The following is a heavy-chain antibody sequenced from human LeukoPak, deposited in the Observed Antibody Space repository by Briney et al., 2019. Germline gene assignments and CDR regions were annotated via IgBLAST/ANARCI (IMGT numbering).Heavy chain of an antibody. Sequence: ASVRVSCKASGYTFTSYGISWVRQAPGQGLEWMGWISAYAQKFQGRVTMTTDTSTSTAYMELRSLRSDDTAVYYCARRFNYYDSSGYYEGFYFDYWGQGTLVTVSS. CDR3: ARRFNYYDSSGYYEGFYFDY. D-gene: IGHD3-22*01. J-gene: IGHJ4*02. CDR1: GYTFTSYG. V-gene: IGHV1-18*01. CDR2: ISAY.